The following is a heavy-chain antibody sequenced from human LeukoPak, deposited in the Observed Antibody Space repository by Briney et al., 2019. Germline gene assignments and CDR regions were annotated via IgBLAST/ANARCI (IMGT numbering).Heavy chain of an antibody. CDR1: GFTFDDYA. Sequence: GRSLRLSCAASGFTFDDYAMHWVRQAPGKGLEWVSGISWNSGSIGYADSVKGRFTISRDNAKNSLYLQMNSLRAEDTAVYYCARGRDWGQGTLVTVSS. V-gene: IGHV3-9*01. CDR3: ARGRD. J-gene: IGHJ4*02. CDR2: ISWNSGSI.